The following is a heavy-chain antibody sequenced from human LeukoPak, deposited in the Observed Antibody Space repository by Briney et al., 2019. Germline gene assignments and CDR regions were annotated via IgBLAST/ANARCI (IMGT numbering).Heavy chain of an antibody. CDR1: GYTFTGYY. CDR2: INPNSGGT. V-gene: IGHV1-2*06. CDR3: ARSKPDYYDSSGYVGTFDY. D-gene: IGHD3-22*01. Sequence: ASVKVSCKASGYTFTGYYMHWVRQAPGQGLEWMGRINPNSGGTNYAQKFQGRVTMTRDTSISTAYMELSRLRSDDTAVYYSARSKPDYYDSSGYVGTFDYWGQATLVTLSS. J-gene: IGHJ4*02.